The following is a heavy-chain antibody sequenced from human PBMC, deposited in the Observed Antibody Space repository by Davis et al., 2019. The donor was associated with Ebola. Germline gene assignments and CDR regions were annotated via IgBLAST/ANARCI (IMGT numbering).Heavy chain of an antibody. CDR2: IYYSGST. J-gene: IGHJ3*02. CDR1: GGSISSYY. CDR3: ARAGYCSSTSCYRAFDI. D-gene: IGHD2-2*01. Sequence: PSETLSLTCTVSGGSISSYYWSWIRQPPGKGLEWIGYIYYSGSTNYNPSLKSRVTISVDTSKNQFSLKLRSVTAAATAVCYCARAGYCSSTSCYRAFDIWGQGTMVTVSS. V-gene: IGHV4-59*01.